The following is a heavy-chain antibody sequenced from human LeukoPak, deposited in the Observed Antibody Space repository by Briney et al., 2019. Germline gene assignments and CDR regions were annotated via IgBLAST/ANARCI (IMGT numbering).Heavy chain of an antibody. V-gene: IGHV4-34*01. J-gene: IGHJ3*01. Sequence: SETLSLTCAVCGGSFSGYYWSWIRQPPGKGLEWIGEINHSGSTNYNPSLKSRVTISVDTSKNQFSLKLSSVTAADTAVYYCARIVAGDQGIWGQGTMVTVSS. D-gene: IGHD5-12*01. CDR3: ARIVAGDQGI. CDR1: GGSFSGYY. CDR2: INHSGST.